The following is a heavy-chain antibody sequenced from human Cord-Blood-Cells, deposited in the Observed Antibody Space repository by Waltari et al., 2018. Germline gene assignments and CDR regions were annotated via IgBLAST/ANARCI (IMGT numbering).Heavy chain of an antibody. J-gene: IGHJ6*02. V-gene: IGHV3-30*04. CDR3: AREMNPITMIVGGMDV. Sequence: QVQLVESGGGVVQPGRSLRLSCAASGFTFRSYTMHWVRQAPGKGLEWVAVISYDGSNKYYADSVKGRFTISRDNSKNTLYLQMNSLRAEDTAVYYCAREMNPITMIVGGMDVWGQGTTVTVSS. CDR1: GFTFRSYT. D-gene: IGHD3-22*01. CDR2: ISYDGSNK.